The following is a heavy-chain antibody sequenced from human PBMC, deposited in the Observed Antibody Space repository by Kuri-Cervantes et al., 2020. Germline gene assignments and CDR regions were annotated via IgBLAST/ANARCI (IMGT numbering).Heavy chain of an antibody. D-gene: IGHD3-9*01. CDR1: GDSISSYY. CDR3: ARRGAGFPYYYYGMDV. J-gene: IGHJ6*02. V-gene: IGHV4-59*05. CDR2: IYYSGST. Sequence: SETLSLTCTVSGDSISSYYCSWIRQPPGKGLEWIGSIYYSGSTYYNPSLKSRVTISVDTSKNQFSLKLSSVTAADTAVYYCARRGAGFPYYYYGMDVWGQGTTVTVSS.